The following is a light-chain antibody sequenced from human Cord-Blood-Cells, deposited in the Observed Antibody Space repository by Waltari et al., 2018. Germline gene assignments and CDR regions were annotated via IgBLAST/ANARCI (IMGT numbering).Light chain of an antibody. Sequence: QSALTQPRSVSGSPGQSVTISCTGTSSDVGGYNYVSWYQQHPGKAPKLMIYDVSKRPAGVPARFYGSKSGNTAALTISVLQAEDEAEYYCCSYAGSYTFGYVFGTGTKVTVL. CDR3: CSYAGSYTFGYV. CDR1: SSDVGGYNY. V-gene: IGLV2-11*01. CDR2: DVS. J-gene: IGLJ1*01.